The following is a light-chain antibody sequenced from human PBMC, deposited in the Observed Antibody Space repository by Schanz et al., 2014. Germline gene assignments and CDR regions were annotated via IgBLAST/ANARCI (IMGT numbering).Light chain of an antibody. Sequence: QSALTQPPSASGSLGQSVTISCTGTSSDVGGHNYVAWYQQHPGKAPRLMGYEVTKRPSGVPDRFSGSKSGNTASLTVSGLQAEDEADYYCAAWDDSLNGPVFGGGTKLTVL. CDR3: AAWDDSLNGPV. J-gene: IGLJ3*02. CDR2: EVT. V-gene: IGLV2-8*01. CDR1: SSDVGGHNY.